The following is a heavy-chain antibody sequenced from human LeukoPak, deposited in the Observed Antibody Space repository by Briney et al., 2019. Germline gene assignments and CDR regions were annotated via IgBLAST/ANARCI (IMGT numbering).Heavy chain of an antibody. CDR3: ARWGVTGYYYYYYYMDV. Sequence: GASVKVSCKASGYTFTSYGISWVRQAPGQGLEWMGWISAYNGNTNYAQKLQGRVTMTTDTSTSTAYMELRSLRSDDTAVYYCARWGVTGYYYYYYYMDVWGKGTTVTVSS. J-gene: IGHJ6*03. CDR1: GYTFTSYG. CDR2: ISAYNGNT. V-gene: IGHV1-18*01. D-gene: IGHD3-16*01.